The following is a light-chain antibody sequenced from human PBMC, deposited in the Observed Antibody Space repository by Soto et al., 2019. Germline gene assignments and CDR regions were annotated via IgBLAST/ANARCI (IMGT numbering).Light chain of an antibody. CDR2: EGS. J-gene: IGLJ1*01. V-gene: IGLV2-23*01. Sequence: QSALTQPASVSGSPGQSITISCTGTSSDVGRYNLVSWYQQHPGKAPKLMIYEGSKRPSGVSNRFSGSKSGNTASLTIAGLQAEDEAGYYCCSYAGSSTLYVFGTGTKLTVL. CDR1: SSDVGRYNL. CDR3: CSYAGSSTLYV.